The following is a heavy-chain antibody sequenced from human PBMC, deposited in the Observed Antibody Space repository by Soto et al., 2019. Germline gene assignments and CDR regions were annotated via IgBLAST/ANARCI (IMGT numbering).Heavy chain of an antibody. Sequence: GASVKVSCKASGYTFTSYAMHWVRQAPGQRLEWMGWINAGNGNTKYPQKFQGRVTITRDTSASTAYMELSSLRSEDTAVYYCASGVGNSAPDYWGQGTLVTVSS. CDR1: GYTFTSYA. V-gene: IGHV1-3*01. CDR3: ASGVGNSAPDY. J-gene: IGHJ4*02. CDR2: INAGNGNT. D-gene: IGHD1-7*01.